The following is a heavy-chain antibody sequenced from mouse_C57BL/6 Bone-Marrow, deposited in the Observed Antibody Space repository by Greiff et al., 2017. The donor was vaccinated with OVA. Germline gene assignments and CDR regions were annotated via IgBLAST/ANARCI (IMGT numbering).Heavy chain of an antibody. V-gene: IGHV2-9*01. CDR1: GFSLTSYG. J-gene: IGHJ4*01. CDR3: AKGTPGLLGAMYY. Sequence: QVQLKQSGPGLVAPSQSLSITCTVSGFSLTSYGVDWVRQPPGKGLEWLGVIWGGGSTNYNSALMSRLSISKDNSKSQVFLKMKSLQTDDTAIYYCAKGTPGLLGAMYYWGQGTAVTVSA. CDR2: IWGGGST. D-gene: IGHD2-3*01.